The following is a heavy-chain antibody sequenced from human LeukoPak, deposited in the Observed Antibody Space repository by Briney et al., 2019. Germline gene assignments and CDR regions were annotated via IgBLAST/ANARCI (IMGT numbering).Heavy chain of an antibody. CDR3: AKRSGYSSGWYDY. V-gene: IGHV3-23*01. CDR2: ISGSGGST. D-gene: IGHD6-19*01. Sequence: PGGSLRLSCAASGFTFNSYAMSWVRQAPGKGLEWVSAISGSGGSTYYADSVKGRFTISRDNSKHTLYLQMNSLRVEDTAVYYCAKRSGYSSGWYDYWGQGTLVTVSS. CDR1: GFTFNSYA. J-gene: IGHJ4*02.